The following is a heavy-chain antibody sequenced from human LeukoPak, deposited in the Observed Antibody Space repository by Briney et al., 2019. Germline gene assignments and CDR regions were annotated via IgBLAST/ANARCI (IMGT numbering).Heavy chain of an antibody. CDR1: GGSFSDYY. J-gene: IGHJ4*02. D-gene: IGHD1-20*01. CDR3: ARHNLAPFDY. V-gene: IGHV4-34*01. Sequence: SETLSLTCTVYGGSFSDYYWSWIRQPPGKGLEWIGEINHSGSTNYNPSLKSRVTISVDTSKNQFPLKLSSVTAADTAVYYCARHNLAPFDYWGQGTLVTVSS. CDR2: INHSGST.